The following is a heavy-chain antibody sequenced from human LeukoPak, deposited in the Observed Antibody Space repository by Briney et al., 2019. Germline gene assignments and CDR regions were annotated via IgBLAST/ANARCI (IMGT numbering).Heavy chain of an antibody. V-gene: IGHV4-4*02. D-gene: IGHD6-13*01. J-gene: IGHJ6*03. CDR3: ARYLSSSWPNYYYYMDV. CDR2: IYYSGST. Sequence: PSETLSLTCAVSGGSISSSNWWSWVRQPPGKGLEWIGYIYYSGSTNYNPSLKSRVTISVDTSKNQFSLKLSSVTAADTAVYYCARYLSSSWPNYYYYMDVWGKGTTVTVSS. CDR1: GGSISSSNW.